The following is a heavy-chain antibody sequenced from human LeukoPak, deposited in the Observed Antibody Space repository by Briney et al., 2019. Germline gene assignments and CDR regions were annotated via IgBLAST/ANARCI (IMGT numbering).Heavy chain of an antibody. CDR1: GYTFTSYG. V-gene: IGHV1-18*01. D-gene: IGHD1-14*01. J-gene: IGHJ4*02. Sequence: ASVKVCCKASGYTFTSYGISWVRQAPGQGLEWMGWISAYNGNTNYAQKLQGRVTMTTDTSTSTAYMELRSLRSDDTAVYYCARVRSLDHEYYFDYWGQGTLVTVSS. CDR3: ARVRSLDHEYYFDY. CDR2: ISAYNGNT.